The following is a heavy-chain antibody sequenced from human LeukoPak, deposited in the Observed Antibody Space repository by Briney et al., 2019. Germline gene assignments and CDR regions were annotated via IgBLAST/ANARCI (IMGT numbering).Heavy chain of an antibody. V-gene: IGHV3-9*01. J-gene: IGHJ1*01. CDR2: ISWNSGSI. D-gene: IGHD2-21*02. Sequence: GRSLRLSCAASRFTFDDYAMHWVRQAPGKGLEWVSGISWNSGSIGYADSVKGRFTISRDNAENSMYLQMNSLRVEDTAVYYCTSWGDTTAEYFQRWGQGTLVTVSS. CDR3: TSWGDTTAEYFQR. CDR1: RFTFDDYA.